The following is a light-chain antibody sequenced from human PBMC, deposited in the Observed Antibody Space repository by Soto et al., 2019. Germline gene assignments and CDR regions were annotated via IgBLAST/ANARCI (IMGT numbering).Light chain of an antibody. CDR1: QSVSSY. CDR3: QQRSNWPPIT. J-gene: IGKJ5*01. V-gene: IGKV3-11*01. Sequence: EIVLTQSPATLSLSPGERATLSCRASQSVSSYLAWYQQKPGQAPRLLIYDASNRATGIPARFSGSGSGTDFTLTISILEPEYFAVYYCQQRSNWPPITFGQGTRLEIK. CDR2: DAS.